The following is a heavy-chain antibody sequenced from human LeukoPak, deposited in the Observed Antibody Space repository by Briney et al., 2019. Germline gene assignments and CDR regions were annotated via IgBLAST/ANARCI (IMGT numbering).Heavy chain of an antibody. CDR3: AKGDSFGSGSYFHY. CDR2: ISYDGSKK. D-gene: IGHD3-10*01. J-gene: IGHJ4*02. V-gene: IGHV3-30*18. Sequence: GGSLRLSCAASGSTFGSYGMHWVRQAPGKELEWVAVISYDGSKKYYADSVKGRFTISSDNSKNTLYLQISSLRTEDTAIYYCAKGDSFGSGSYFHYWGQGTLVTVSS. CDR1: GSTFGSYG.